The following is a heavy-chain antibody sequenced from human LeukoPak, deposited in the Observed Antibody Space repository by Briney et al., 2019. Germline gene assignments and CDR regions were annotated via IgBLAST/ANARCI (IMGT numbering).Heavy chain of an antibody. J-gene: IGHJ4*02. CDR1: GFTFSSYA. CDR2: ISYDGSNK. V-gene: IGHV3-30*04. Sequence: PGRSLRLSCAASGFTFSSYAMHWVRQAPGKGLEWVAVISYDGSNKYYADSVKGRFTISRDNSKNTLYLQMNSLRAEDTAVYYCARAYYFDYWGQGTPVTVSS. CDR3: ARAYYFDY.